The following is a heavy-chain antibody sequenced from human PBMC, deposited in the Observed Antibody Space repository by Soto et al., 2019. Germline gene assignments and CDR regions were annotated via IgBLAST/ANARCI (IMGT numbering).Heavy chain of an antibody. V-gene: IGHV5-51*01. CDR1: GYSFTSYW. D-gene: IGHD1-7*01. J-gene: IGHJ6*03. CDR2: IYPGDSDT. CDR3: ASSEAGTTHYYYMDV. Sequence: PGESLKISCKGSGYSFTSYWIGWVRQMPGKGLEWMGIIYPGDSDTRYSPSFQGQVTISADKSISTAYLQWSSLKASDTAMYYCASSEAGTTHYYYMDVWGKGTTVTVSS.